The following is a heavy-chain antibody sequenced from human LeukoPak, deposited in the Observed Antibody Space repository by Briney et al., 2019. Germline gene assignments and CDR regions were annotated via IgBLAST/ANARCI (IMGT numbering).Heavy chain of an antibody. CDR1: GGSISSSSYY. D-gene: IGHD1-26*01. J-gene: IGHJ4*02. Sequence: SETLSLTCTVSGGSISSSSYYWAWIRQPPGKGLEWIGSVSYNGGTSYTPSLKSRVTMAVDTSKNQFSLRLSSVTAADTAVYYCARDLGLSVGVTPFASWGRGTLVTVSS. CDR3: ARDLGLSVGVTPFAS. V-gene: IGHV4-39*07. CDR2: VSYNGGT.